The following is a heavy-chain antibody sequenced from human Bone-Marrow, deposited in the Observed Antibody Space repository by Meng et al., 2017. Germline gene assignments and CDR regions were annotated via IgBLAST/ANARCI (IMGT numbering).Heavy chain of an antibody. J-gene: IGHJ6*02. CDR2: ISYDGGST. CDR1: GFTFDDYA. CDR3: EKAPSCGGDCLYSGMDV. D-gene: IGHD2-21*02. V-gene: IGHV3-43D*03. Sequence: GESLKISCAASGFTFDDYAMHWVRQAPGKGLEWVSLISYDGGSTYYADSVKGRFTISRDNSKNSLYLQMNSLRAADTALYYCEKAPSCGGDCLYSGMDVWGQGTTVTVSS.